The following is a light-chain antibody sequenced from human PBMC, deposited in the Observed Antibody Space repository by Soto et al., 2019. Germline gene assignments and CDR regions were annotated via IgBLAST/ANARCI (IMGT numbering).Light chain of an antibody. CDR1: QSISRY. CDR3: QQSNITPLT. CDR2: AAS. V-gene: IGKV1-39*01. Sequence: DIQMTQSPSSLSASVRDRVTITCRASQSISRYLNWYQQKPGKAPKVLICAASSLQSGVSSRFSGSGSGTDFTLTISSLQPEDFATYYCQQSNITPLTFGGGTKVDIK. J-gene: IGKJ4*01.